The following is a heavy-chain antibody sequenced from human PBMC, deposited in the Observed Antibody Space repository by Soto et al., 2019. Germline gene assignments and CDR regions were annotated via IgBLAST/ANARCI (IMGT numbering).Heavy chain of an antibody. CDR3: AANWRGAYEGLFDL. CDR2: IYSAGTT. J-gene: IGHJ3*01. V-gene: IGHV4-4*07. CDR1: GGPISGYY. Sequence: QVQLRESGPGLVKPSETLSLTCNVSGGPISGYYWNWVRQPAGKGLEWIGRIYSAGTTDLNPSLKSRVIMSVHTSSNQFSLKLISVTAADTAVYYCAANWRGAYEGLFDLWGQGTTVTVSS. D-gene: IGHD1-1*01.